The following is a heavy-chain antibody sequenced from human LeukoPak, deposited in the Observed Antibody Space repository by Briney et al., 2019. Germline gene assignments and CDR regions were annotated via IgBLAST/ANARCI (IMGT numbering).Heavy chain of an antibody. CDR1: GFTFSNYN. V-gene: IGHV3-23*01. J-gene: IGHJ4*02. D-gene: IGHD2-2*01. CDR2: ISGSGGST. Sequence: GGSLRLSCAASGFTFSNYNMNWVRQAPGKGLEWVSAISGSGGSTYYADSVKGRFTISRDNSMNTLYLQMNSLRAEDTAVYYCAKVYCSSTSCYGYYFDYWGQGTLVTVSS. CDR3: AKVYCSSTSCYGYYFDY.